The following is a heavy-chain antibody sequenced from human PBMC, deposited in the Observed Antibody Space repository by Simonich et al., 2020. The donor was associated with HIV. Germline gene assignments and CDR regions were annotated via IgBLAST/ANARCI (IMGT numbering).Heavy chain of an antibody. J-gene: IGHJ3*02. CDR3: ASTPLRPAAILFAGAFDI. V-gene: IGHV1-69*10. CDR2: ITPILAIV. D-gene: IGHD2-2*01. Sequence: QVQLVQSGAEVKKPGSSVKVSCKASGGTFSNYAFSWVRQAPGQGVEWMGGITPILAIVNYTQRFQGRVTITADKSTSTAYMELSSLRSEDTAIYYCASTPLRPAAILFAGAFDIWGQGTMVTVSS. CDR1: GGTFSNYA.